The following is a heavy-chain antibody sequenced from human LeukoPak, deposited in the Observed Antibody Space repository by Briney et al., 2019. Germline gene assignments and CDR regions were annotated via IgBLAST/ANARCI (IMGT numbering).Heavy chain of an antibody. CDR1: GFTVSSNY. CDR2: IYSGGST. V-gene: IGHV3-53*01. D-gene: IGHD2-21*02. Sequence: GGSLRLSCAASGFTVSSNYMSWVRQAPGKGLEWVSVIYSGGSTYYADSVKGRFTISRDNSKNTLYLQMNSLRAEDTAVYYCARDNIVVVTWESALGYFQHWGQGTLVTVSS. CDR3: ARDNIVVVTWESALGYFQH. J-gene: IGHJ1*01.